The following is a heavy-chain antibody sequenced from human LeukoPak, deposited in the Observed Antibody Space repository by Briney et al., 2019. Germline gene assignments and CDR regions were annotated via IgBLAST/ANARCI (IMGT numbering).Heavy chain of an antibody. CDR3: EATMIVATS. Sequence: GRSLRLSCAPSGFTFSSFGMHWVRQAPGKGLEWVALISYDGSNKYYADSVKGRFTISRDNSKNTLSLQMNSLRAADTAVYYCEATMIVATSRGQGTLVTVSS. D-gene: IGHD3-22*01. J-gene: IGHJ4*02. V-gene: IGHV3-30*03. CDR2: ISYDGSNK. CDR1: GFTFSSFG.